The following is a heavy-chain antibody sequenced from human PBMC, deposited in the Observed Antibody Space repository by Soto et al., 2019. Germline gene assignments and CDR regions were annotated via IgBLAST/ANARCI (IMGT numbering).Heavy chain of an antibody. CDR3: AKDHLGVTMPYGMDV. J-gene: IGHJ6*02. D-gene: IGHD3-10*01. CDR2: ISNSGGST. V-gene: IGHV3-23*01. CDR1: GFTFNNYA. Sequence: EVRLLESGGGLVQPGGSLRLSCAASGFTFNNYAMTWVRQAPGKGLEWVSAISNSGGSTYYADSVKGRFTISRDNSKYTLYLPMNSLRAEDTAIYYCAKDHLGVTMPYGMDVWGQGTTVTVSS.